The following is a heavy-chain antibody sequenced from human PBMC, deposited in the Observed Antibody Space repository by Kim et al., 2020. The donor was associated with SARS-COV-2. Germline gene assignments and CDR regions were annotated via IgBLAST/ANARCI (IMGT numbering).Heavy chain of an antibody. Sequence: GGSLRLSCAASGFTFDDYAMHWVRQAPGKGLEWVSGISWNSGSIGYADSVKGRFTISRDNAKNSLYLQMNSLRAEDTALYYCASTGGPGIAVAGLLYGMDVWGQGTTVTVSS. CDR1: GFTFDDYA. CDR2: ISWNSGSI. J-gene: IGHJ6*02. V-gene: IGHV3-9*01. CDR3: ASTGGPGIAVAGLLYGMDV. D-gene: IGHD6-19*01.